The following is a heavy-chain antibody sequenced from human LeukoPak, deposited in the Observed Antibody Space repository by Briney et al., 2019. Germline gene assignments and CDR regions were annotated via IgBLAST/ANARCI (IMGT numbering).Heavy chain of an antibody. CDR1: GFTCSSYA. CDR3: AKLPHYDYVWGSYRYRVDY. J-gene: IGHJ4*02. CDR2: ISGSGGST. V-gene: IGHV3-23*01. D-gene: IGHD3-16*02. Sequence: GGSLRFYCAASGFTCSSYAMSWLPQAPGKGLEWVSAISGSGGSTYYADYVRGRFTSSRDNSKNTLYLQMNSLRAEDTAVYYCAKLPHYDYVWGSYRYRVDYWGQGTLVTVSS.